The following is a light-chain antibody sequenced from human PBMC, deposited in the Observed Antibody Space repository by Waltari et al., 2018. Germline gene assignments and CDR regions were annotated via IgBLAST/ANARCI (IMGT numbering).Light chain of an antibody. CDR3: QQYNVWPHT. V-gene: IGKV3-15*01. J-gene: IGKJ2*01. CDR1: QSVSTN. CDR2: AAS. Sequence: EIVVTQSPATLSVSPGDTATVSCRASQSVSTNLAWYQHKPGQAPRLLIHAASTRATAIPARFSGSGSGTEFTLTVSSLHSEESAVYYCQQYNVWPHTFGQGTRLEIK.